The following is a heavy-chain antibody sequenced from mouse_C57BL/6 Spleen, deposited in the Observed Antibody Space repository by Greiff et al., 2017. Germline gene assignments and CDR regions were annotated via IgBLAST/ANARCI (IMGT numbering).Heavy chain of an antibody. D-gene: IGHD1-1*01. Sequence: QVHVKQPGAELVKPGASVKLSCKASGYTFTSYWMHWVKQRPGRGLEWIGRIDPNSGGTKYNEKFKSKATLTVDKPSSTAYMQLSSLTSEDSAVYYCARSNYGSSLYAMDYWGQGTSVTVSS. V-gene: IGHV1-72*01. CDR2: IDPNSGGT. CDR1: GYTFTSYW. J-gene: IGHJ4*01. CDR3: ARSNYGSSLYAMDY.